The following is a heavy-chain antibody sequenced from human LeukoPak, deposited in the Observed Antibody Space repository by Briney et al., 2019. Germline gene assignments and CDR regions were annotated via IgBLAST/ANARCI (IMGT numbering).Heavy chain of an antibody. CDR3: ARDLTSIAVAGPFGY. V-gene: IGHV3-21*01. D-gene: IGHD6-19*01. Sequence: TGGSLRLSCAASGFTFSSYSMNWVRQAPGKGLEWVSSISSSSSYIYYADSVKGRFTISRDNAKNSLYLQMNSLRAEDTAVYYCARDLTSIAVAGPFGYWGQGTLVTVSS. CDR1: GFTFSSYS. J-gene: IGHJ4*02. CDR2: ISSSSSYI.